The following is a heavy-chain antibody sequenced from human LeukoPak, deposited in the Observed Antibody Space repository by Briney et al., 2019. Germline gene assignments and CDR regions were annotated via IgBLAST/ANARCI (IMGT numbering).Heavy chain of an antibody. V-gene: IGHV1-2*02. D-gene: IGHD6-19*01. CDR1: GYTFTGYY. CDR2: INPNSGAT. J-gene: IGHJ4*02. Sequence: ASVKVSCKASGYTFTGYYMHWVRQAPGQGLEWMGWINPNSGATNYAQKFQGRVTMTRDTSISTAYMELISLRSDDTAVYYCARGRAVAGTDYWGQGTLVTVSP. CDR3: ARGRAVAGTDY.